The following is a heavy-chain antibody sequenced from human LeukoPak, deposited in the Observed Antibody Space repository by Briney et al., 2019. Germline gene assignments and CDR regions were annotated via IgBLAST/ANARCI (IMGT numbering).Heavy chain of an antibody. CDR3: AKVGRAIWFGELWVHDAFDI. V-gene: IGHV3-30*18. CDR1: GFPFSSYG. D-gene: IGHD3-10*01. J-gene: IGHJ3*02. CDR2: ISYDGSNK. Sequence: GGSLRLSCAASGFPFSSYGMHWVRQAPGKGLEWVAVISYDGSNKYYADSVKGRFTISRDNSKNTLYLQMNSLRAEDTAVYYCAKVGRAIWFGELWVHDAFDIWGQGTMVTVSS.